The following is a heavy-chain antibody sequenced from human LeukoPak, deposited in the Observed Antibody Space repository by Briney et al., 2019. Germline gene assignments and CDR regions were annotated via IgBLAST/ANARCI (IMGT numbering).Heavy chain of an antibody. CDR3: ARDRNSMVRGVSWAFDI. CDR1: GGSFSGYY. D-gene: IGHD3-10*01. Sequence: ASETLSLTCAVYGGSFSGYYWSWIRQPPGKGLEWIGEINHSGSTNYNPSLKSRVTISVDTSKNQFSLKLSSVTAADTAVYYCARDRNSMVRGVSWAFDIWGQGTMVTVSS. V-gene: IGHV4-34*01. J-gene: IGHJ3*02. CDR2: INHSGST.